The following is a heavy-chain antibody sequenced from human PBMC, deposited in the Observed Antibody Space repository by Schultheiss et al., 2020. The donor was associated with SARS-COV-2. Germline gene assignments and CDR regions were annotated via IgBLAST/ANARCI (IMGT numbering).Heavy chain of an antibody. CDR2: IKSKTDGGTT. Sequence: GESLKISCAASGFTFSSYGMHWVRQAPGKGLEWVGRIKSKTDGGTTDYAAPVKGRFTISRDDSKNTLYLQMNSLKTEDTAVYYCTTDIDYYGSGSYYPLFDYWGQGTLVTVSS. D-gene: IGHD3-10*01. V-gene: IGHV3-15*01. J-gene: IGHJ4*02. CDR1: GFTFSSYG. CDR3: TTDIDYYGSGSYYPLFDY.